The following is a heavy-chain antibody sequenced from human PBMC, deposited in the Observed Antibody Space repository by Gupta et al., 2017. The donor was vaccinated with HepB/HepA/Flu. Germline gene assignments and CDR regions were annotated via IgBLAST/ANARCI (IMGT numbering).Heavy chain of an antibody. D-gene: IGHD1/OR15-1a*01. CDR3: ARGPLTGTTRQFDD. CDR2: INPGGIA. Sequence: QVQLQQWGAGLLKPSETLSLICAVYGGSFSGTYWSWVRQSPEKGLEWIGEINPGGIAKYNPSLKSRVTMSRDTSKNHLSLKLSSVTAADTAVYYCARGPLTGTTRQFDDWGQGTQVTVSS. CDR1: GGSFSGTY. V-gene: IGHV4-34*01. J-gene: IGHJ4*02.